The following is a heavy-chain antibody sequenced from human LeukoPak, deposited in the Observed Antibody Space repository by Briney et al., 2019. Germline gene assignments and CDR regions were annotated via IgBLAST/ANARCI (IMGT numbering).Heavy chain of an antibody. D-gene: IGHD6-19*01. CDR2: IKSKTDGGTT. J-gene: IGHJ4*02. CDR1: GFTFSNAW. V-gene: IGHV3-15*01. CDR3: AKDRVEAVAGPDY. Sequence: GGSLRLSCAASGFTFSNAWMSWVRQAPGKGLEWVGRIKSKTDGGTTDYAAPVKGRFTISRDNSKNTLYLQMNSLRAEDTAVYYCAKDRVEAVAGPDYWGQGTLVTVSS.